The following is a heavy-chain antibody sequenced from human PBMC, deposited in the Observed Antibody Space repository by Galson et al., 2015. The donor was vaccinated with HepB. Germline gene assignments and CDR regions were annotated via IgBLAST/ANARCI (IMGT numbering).Heavy chain of an antibody. V-gene: IGHV6-1*01. CDR1: WDSVSKNSGA. CDR3: AREDSSSWYTDY. D-gene: IGHD6-13*01. CDR2: TYYRSKWYD. J-gene: IGHJ4*02. Sequence: ISWDSVSKNSGAWCWIRQSPSRGLEWLGRTYYRSKWYDDYALSVRSRIIINSDTSKNQFSLHLNSVTPEDTAIYYCAREDSSSWYTDYWGQGTLVTVSS.